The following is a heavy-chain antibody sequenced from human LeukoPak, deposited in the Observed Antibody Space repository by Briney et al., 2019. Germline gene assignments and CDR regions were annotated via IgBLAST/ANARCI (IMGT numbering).Heavy chain of an antibody. CDR2: SNAGNSNT. D-gene: IGHD6-13*01. CDR3: AKVYSSSWYKDDGSFDY. Sequence: ASVKVSCKASGYTFTSYAMHWVRQAPGQRLEWMGWSNAGNSNTKYSQEFQGRVTITRDTSASTAYMELSSLRSEDMAVYYCAKVYSSSWYKDDGSFDYWGQGTLVTVSS. J-gene: IGHJ4*02. V-gene: IGHV1-3*02. CDR1: GYTFTSYA.